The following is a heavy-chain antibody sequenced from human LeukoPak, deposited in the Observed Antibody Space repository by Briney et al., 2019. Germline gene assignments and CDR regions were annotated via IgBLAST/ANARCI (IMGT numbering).Heavy chain of an antibody. J-gene: IGHJ6*04. V-gene: IGHV4-39*01. CDR3: ARGEYCSSTSCYPTRLRQTLDV. D-gene: IGHD2-2*01. Sequence: SETLSLTCTVSGGSISGSSYYWGWIRQPPGKGLEWIGTIYYRGNTYYNPSLKSRVSISVDTSKNQFSLKLSSVTAADTAVYYCARGEYCSSTSCYPTRLRQTLDVWGKGTTVTISS. CDR1: GGSISGSSYY. CDR2: IYYRGNT.